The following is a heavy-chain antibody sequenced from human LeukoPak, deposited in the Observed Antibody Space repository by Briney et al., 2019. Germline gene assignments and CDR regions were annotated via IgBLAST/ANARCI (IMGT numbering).Heavy chain of an antibody. D-gene: IGHD2-2*01. CDR3: AKVVVVVPAAIVGGRYSSSSDYFDY. J-gene: IGHJ4*02. CDR2: ISGSGGST. V-gene: IGHV3-23*01. CDR1: GFTFSSYA. Sequence: GGSLRLSCAASGFTFSSYAMSWVRQAPGKGLEWVSAISGSGGSTYYADSVKGRFTISRDNSKNTLYLQMNSLRAEDTAVYYCAKVVVVVPAAIVGGRYSSSSDYFDYWGQGTLVTVSS.